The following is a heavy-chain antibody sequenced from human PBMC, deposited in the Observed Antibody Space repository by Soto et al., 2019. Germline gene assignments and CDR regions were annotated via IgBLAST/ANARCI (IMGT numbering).Heavy chain of an antibody. J-gene: IGHJ4*02. CDR3: RPYTYGQGVDY. Sequence: EVQLLESGGGLVQPGGSLRLSCAASGFTFSAYDMNWVRQAPGKGLEWVSVVNGNGGSTYYADSVKGRFTISRDDSKNTLYRQMNSLRAEDTAVYYCRPYTYGQGVDYWGQGTLVTVSS. CDR1: GFTFSAYD. D-gene: IGHD5-18*01. V-gene: IGHV3-23*01. CDR2: VNGNGGST.